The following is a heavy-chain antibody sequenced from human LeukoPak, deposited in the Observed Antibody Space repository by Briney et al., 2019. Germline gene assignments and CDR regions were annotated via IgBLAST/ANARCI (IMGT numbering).Heavy chain of an antibody. V-gene: IGHV3-64*01. CDR3: ARTVDGTVLFDY. J-gene: IGHJ4*02. Sequence: GGSLRLSCAASGFTFSTYGMHWVRQAPGKGLEYVSAINRNGDSTYYANSVKGRFTISRDNSKNTLYLQMGSLRAEDMAVYYCARTVDGTVLFDYWGQGTLVTVSS. CDR1: GFTFSTYG. D-gene: IGHD6-19*01. CDR2: INRNGDST.